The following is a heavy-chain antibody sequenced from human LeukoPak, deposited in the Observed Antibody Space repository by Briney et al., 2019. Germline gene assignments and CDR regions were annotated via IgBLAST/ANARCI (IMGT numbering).Heavy chain of an antibody. CDR3: ALGVISTIFDY. V-gene: IGHV4-38-2*02. Sequence: KASETLSLTCTVSGYSISSGYYWGWIRQPPGKGLEWIGSIYHSGSTYYNPSLKSRVTISGDTSKNQFSLKLSSVTAADTAVYYCALGVISTIFDYWGREPWSPSPQ. J-gene: IGHJ4*02. D-gene: IGHD2-21*01. CDR2: IYHSGST. CDR1: GYSISSGYY.